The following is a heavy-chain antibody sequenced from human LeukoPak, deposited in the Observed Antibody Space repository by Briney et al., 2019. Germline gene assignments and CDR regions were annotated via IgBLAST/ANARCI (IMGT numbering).Heavy chain of an antibody. V-gene: IGHV3-11*04. J-gene: IGHJ6*03. CDR1: GFTFDKAW. D-gene: IGHD3-16*01. CDR2: IKGIGPTT. Sequence: GGSLRLSCAASGFTFDKAWMTWVRQAPGKGLEWVSTIKGIGPTTYYADSLKGRFTISRDNAKNSLFLQMSSLRADDTAIYYCARAGELRYMDVWGKGTAVTVSS. CDR3: ARAGELRYMDV.